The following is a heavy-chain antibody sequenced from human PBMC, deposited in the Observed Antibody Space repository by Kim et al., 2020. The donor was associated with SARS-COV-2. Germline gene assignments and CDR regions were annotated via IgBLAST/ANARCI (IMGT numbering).Heavy chain of an antibody. V-gene: IGHV4-30-4*01. CDR2: IYYSGST. CDR3: ARVPPYYDISAHHY. CDR1: GGSISSGDYY. Sequence: SETLSLTCTVSGGSISSGDYYWSWIRQPPGKGLEWIGYIYYSGSTYYNPSLKSRVTISVDTSKNQFSLKLSSVTAADTAVYYCARVPPYYDISAHHYWGQGTLVTVSS. D-gene: IGHD3-9*01. J-gene: IGHJ4*02.